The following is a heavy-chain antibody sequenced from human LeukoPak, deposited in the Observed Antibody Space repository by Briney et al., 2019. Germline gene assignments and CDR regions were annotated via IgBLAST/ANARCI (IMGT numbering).Heavy chain of an antibody. D-gene: IGHD5-12*01. J-gene: IGHJ4*02. CDR2: IDYTGTT. V-gene: IGHV4-39*01. CDR3: ARQVDVATIDNYYFDY. Sequence: PSETLSLTCTVSGGSISTIYYYWGWIRQPPGKGLEWIGSIDYTGTTQYNPSLKSRVTISLETSENQVSRRLSSVAAAVTAVYYCARQVDVATIDNYYFDYWGQGTLVTVSS. CDR1: GGSISTIYYY.